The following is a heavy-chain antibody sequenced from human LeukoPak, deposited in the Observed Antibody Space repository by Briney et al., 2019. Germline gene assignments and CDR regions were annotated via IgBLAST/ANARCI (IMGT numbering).Heavy chain of an antibody. Sequence: SETLSLTCAVYGGSFSGYYWSWIRQPPGKGLEWIGEINHSGSTNYNPPLKSRVTISVDTSKNQFSLKLSSVTAADTAVYYCASVGYSYGYYYFDYWGQGTLVTVSS. D-gene: IGHD5-18*01. CDR1: GGSFSGYY. CDR3: ASVGYSYGYYYFDY. V-gene: IGHV4-34*01. CDR2: INHSGST. J-gene: IGHJ4*02.